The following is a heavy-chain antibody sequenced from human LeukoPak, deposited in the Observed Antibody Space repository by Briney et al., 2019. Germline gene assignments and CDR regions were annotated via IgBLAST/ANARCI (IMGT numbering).Heavy chain of an antibody. Sequence: PGGSLRLSCAASGFTFSNAWMICVRQAPGKGLEWVGRIKSKTDGGKTDYAAPVKGRFTISRDDSKNTQYLQMNSVKTEDSACDYCTTVDPDFDYWGQGTLVTVSS. CDR2: IKSKTDGGKT. J-gene: IGHJ4*02. V-gene: IGHV3-15*01. CDR3: TTVDPDFDY. CDR1: GFTFSNAW.